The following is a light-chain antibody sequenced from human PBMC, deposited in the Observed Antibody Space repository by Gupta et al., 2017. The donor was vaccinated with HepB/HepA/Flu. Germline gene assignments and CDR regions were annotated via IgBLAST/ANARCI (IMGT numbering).Light chain of an antibody. CDR3: QQRSNWPLT. CDR2: DAS. V-gene: IGKV3-11*01. J-gene: IGKJ4*01. CDR1: QSVSSY. Sequence: ILFTQSPATLSLSPGERATLSCRASQSVSSYLAWYQQKPGQAPRLLIYDASNRATGIPARFSGSGSGTDFTLTISSLEPEDFAVYYCQQRSNWPLTFGGGTKVEIK.